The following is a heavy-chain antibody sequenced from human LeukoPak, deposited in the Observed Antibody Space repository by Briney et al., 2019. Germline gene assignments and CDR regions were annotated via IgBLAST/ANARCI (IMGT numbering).Heavy chain of an antibody. CDR1: GFPFSSYA. Sequence: GGSLRLSCAASGFPFSSYAMGWVRQAPRKGLEWVSGITASSGGTYYADSVKGRFTISRDNSKNTLYLQINRLRAVDTAIYFCAKIRFYYDSSFDYWYFDLWGRGTLVTVSS. J-gene: IGHJ2*01. V-gene: IGHV3-23*01. D-gene: IGHD3-22*01. CDR3: AKIRFYYDSSFDYWYFDL. CDR2: ITASSGGT.